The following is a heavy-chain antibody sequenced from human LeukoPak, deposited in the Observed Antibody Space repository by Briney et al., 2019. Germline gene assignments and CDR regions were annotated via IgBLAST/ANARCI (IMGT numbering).Heavy chain of an antibody. CDR1: GFTFSSYG. Sequence: GRPLRLSCAASGFTFSSYGMHWVRQAPGKGLEWVAVIWYDGSNKYYADSVKGRFTISRDNSKNTLYLQMNSLRAEDTAVYYCARDPHPGIAVAGLDYWGQGTLVTVSS. D-gene: IGHD6-19*01. V-gene: IGHV3-33*01. CDR2: IWYDGSNK. CDR3: ARDPHPGIAVAGLDY. J-gene: IGHJ4*02.